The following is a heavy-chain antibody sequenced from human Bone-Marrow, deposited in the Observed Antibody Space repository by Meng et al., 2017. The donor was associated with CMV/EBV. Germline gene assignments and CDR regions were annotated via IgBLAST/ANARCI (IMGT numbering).Heavy chain of an antibody. Sequence: GSLRLSCTVSGGSISSSSYYWGWIRQPPGKGLEWIGSIYYSGSTYYNPSLKSRVTISVDTSKNQFSLKLSSVTAADTAVYYCASKGVLRFLEWLSIGGNYYGMDVWGQGTTVTVSS. J-gene: IGHJ6*02. CDR2: IYYSGST. CDR3: ASKGVLRFLEWLSIGGNYYGMDV. D-gene: IGHD3-3*01. CDR1: GGSISSSSYY. V-gene: IGHV4-39*07.